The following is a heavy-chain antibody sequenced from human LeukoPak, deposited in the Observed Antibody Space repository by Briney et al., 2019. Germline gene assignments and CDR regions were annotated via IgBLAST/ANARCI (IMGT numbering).Heavy chain of an antibody. CDR2: ISAGGQNT. Sequence: PGGSLRLSCAASGFTLGRYVMSWVRQAPGKGLEWVSSISAGGQNTYYADSVKGRFTISRDISKNTLYLQMDSLRAEDTAVYYCAKLPPRAVLVSDYWGQGTLVTVSS. J-gene: IGHJ4*02. CDR1: GFTLGRYV. V-gene: IGHV3-23*01. CDR3: AKLPPRAVLVSDY. D-gene: IGHD2-8*02.